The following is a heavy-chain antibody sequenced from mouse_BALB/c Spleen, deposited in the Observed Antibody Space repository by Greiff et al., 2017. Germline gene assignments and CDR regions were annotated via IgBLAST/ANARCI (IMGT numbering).Heavy chain of an antibody. CDR1: GYSFTSYW. J-gene: IGHJ3*01. Sequence: EVQLVESGTVLARPGASVKMSCKASGYSFTSYWMHWVKQRPGQGLEWIGAIYPGNSDTSYNQKFKGKAKLTAVTSASTAYMELSSLTNEDSAVYYCAPRWGNSAWFAYWGQGTLVTVSA. V-gene: IGHV1-5*01. D-gene: IGHD2-1*01. CDR2: IYPGNSDT. CDR3: APRWGNSAWFAY.